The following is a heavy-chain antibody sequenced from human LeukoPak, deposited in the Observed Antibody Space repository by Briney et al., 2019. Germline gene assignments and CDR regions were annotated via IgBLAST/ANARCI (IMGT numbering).Heavy chain of an antibody. CDR1: GFTFSNYW. Sequence: GGPLRLSCAASGFTFSNYWVHWVRQAPGKGLLWVSRINRDGSTTNYADSVKGRFTVSRDNAKNTLNLQMNSLRAEDTAVYYCARDKKSGESSEIDYWGQGTLVTVSS. D-gene: IGHD3-10*01. CDR2: INRDGSTT. J-gene: IGHJ4*02. CDR3: ARDKKSGESSEIDY. V-gene: IGHV3-74*01.